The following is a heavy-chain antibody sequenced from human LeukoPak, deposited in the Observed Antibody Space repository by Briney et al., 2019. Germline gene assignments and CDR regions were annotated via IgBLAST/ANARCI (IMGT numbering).Heavy chain of an antibody. V-gene: IGHV3-33*01. J-gene: IGHJ3*02. CDR1: GFTFSHYA. CDR2: IWYDGSQK. D-gene: IGHD4-17*01. Sequence: GGSLRLSCAASGFTFSHYAIHWVRQAPGKGLEGVAVIWYDGSQKFHADSVKGRFAISRDNSKNILYLQMDSLRAEDTAVYYCARDHGTVTTIRGFDIWGQGTMVTVSS. CDR3: ARDHGTVTTIRGFDI.